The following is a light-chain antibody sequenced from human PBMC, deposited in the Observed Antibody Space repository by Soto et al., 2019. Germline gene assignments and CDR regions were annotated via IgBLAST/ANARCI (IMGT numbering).Light chain of an antibody. CDR2: AAS. CDR1: QSISSY. Sequence: DIQMTQSPSSLSASVGDRVTITCRASQSISSYLNWYQQKPGKAPKLLIYAASSLQSGVPSRFSGSGSGTDFTLTISRLDPEDSAVYYCQQYATSPWTFGQGTKVDIK. V-gene: IGKV1-39*01. J-gene: IGKJ1*01. CDR3: QQYATSPWT.